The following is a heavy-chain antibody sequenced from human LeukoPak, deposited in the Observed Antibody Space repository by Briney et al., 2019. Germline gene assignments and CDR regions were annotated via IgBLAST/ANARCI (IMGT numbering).Heavy chain of an antibody. J-gene: IGHJ4*02. CDR1: GGTFSSYA. CDR3: ARDESHYGGKKY. CDR2: ISAYNGNT. V-gene: IGHV1-18*01. D-gene: IGHD4-23*01. Sequence: ASVKVSCKASGGTFSSYAISWVRQAPGQGLEWMGWISAYNGNTNYAQKLQGRVTMTTDTSTSTAYMELRSLRSDDTAVYYCARDESHYGGKKYWGQGTLVTVSS.